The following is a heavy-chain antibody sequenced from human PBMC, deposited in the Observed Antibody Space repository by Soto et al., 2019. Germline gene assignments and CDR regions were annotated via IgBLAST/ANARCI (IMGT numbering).Heavy chain of an antibody. CDR3: AREGGYSYGYYWFDP. J-gene: IGHJ5*02. V-gene: IGHV1-69*08. CDR2: IIPILCIA. Sequence: QVQLVQSGAEVKKPRSSVKVSCKASVGTFSSYTISWVRQAPGQGLEWMGRIIPILCIANYLQKFLGRVQMTADKSTSTAYRELSRLRSEDTAVYYCAREGGYSYGYYWFDPWGQGTLVTVSS. CDR1: VGTFSSYT. D-gene: IGHD5-18*01.